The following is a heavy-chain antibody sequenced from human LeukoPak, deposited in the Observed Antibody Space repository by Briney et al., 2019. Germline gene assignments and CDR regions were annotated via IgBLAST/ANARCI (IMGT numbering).Heavy chain of an antibody. J-gene: IGHJ3*02. CDR2: IYPSGGST. CDR3: TRKGWVGAPQLGAFDT. D-gene: IGHD1-26*01. Sequence: WASVRISCKASGYSFTNYYLHWVRQAPGQGLEWMGKIYPSGGSTSYAQKFQGRVTMSRDTSTTTVYMELSSLRSEDMALYYCTRKGWVGAPQLGAFDTWGQGTMVTVSS. V-gene: IGHV1-46*01. CDR1: GYSFTNYY.